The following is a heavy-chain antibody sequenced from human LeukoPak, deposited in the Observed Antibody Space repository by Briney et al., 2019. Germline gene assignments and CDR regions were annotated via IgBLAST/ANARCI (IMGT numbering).Heavy chain of an antibody. D-gene: IGHD4-11*01. CDR3: ASDYSKGPRDY. V-gene: IGHV3-30*02. J-gene: IGHJ4*02. Sequence: GGSLRLSCAASGFTFSSYGMHWVRQAPGKGLEWVAFIRYGGSNKYYADSVKGRFTISRDNSKNTLYLQMNSLSAEDTAVYYCASDYSKGPRDYWGQGTLVTVSS. CDR2: IRYGGSNK. CDR1: GFTFSSYG.